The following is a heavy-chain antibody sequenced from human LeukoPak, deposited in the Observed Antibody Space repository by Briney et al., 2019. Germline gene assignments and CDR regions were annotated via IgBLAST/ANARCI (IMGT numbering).Heavy chain of an antibody. V-gene: IGHV3-21*01. D-gene: IGHD3-10*01. J-gene: IGHJ4*02. Sequence: GGSLRLSCAASGFTFSDYSMNWVRQAPGKGLEWVSSISFTSSFVYYADSVKGRFTISRDNAKNSLYLQMNSLRAEDTAVYYCASERLVVRGITGYFDYWGQGTLVTVSS. CDR3: ASERLVVRGITGYFDY. CDR2: ISFTSSFV. CDR1: GFTFSDYS.